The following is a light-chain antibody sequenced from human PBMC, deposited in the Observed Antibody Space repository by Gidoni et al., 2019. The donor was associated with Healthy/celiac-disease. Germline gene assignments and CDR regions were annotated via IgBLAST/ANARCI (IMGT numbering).Light chain of an antibody. Sequence: DIQMTQSPSSLSASVGDRVTITCRASQSMSSYLNWYQQKPGKAPKLLIYAASILQSGVPSRFSGSGSGTDFTLTISSLQPEDFATYYCQQSYSTPFFGQGTKLEIK. CDR3: QQSYSTPF. J-gene: IGKJ2*01. CDR1: QSMSSY. V-gene: IGKV1-39*01. CDR2: AAS.